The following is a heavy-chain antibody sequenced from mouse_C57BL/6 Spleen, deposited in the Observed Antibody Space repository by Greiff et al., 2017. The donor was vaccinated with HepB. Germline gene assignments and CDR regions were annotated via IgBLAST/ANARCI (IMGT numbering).Heavy chain of an antibody. J-gene: IGHJ3*01. CDR2: IWSGGST. CDR1: GFSLTSYG. D-gene: IGHD4-1*01. Sequence: QVQLKQSGPGLVQPSQSLSITCTVSGFSLTSYGVHWVRQSPGKGLEWLGVIWSGGSTDYNAAFISRLSIIKDNSKSQVFFKMNSLQADDTAIYYCARIGAGTRGFAYWGQGTLVTVSA. V-gene: IGHV2-2*01. CDR3: ARIGAGTRGFAY.